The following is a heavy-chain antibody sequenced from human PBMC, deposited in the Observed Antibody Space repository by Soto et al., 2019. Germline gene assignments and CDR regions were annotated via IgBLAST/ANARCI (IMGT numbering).Heavy chain of an antibody. D-gene: IGHD3-16*01. CDR3: ARGVGVAHVDY. Sequence: EVQLVESGGGLVQPGGSLRLSCAASGFAFSDYAMNWVRQAPGKGLEWVSFISSSNISTYYADSVKGRFTISRENARNSLYLQMNSLTDEDTAVYYCARGVGVAHVDYWGQGTLVTVSS. CDR1: GFAFSDYA. V-gene: IGHV3-48*02. CDR2: ISSSNIST. J-gene: IGHJ4*02.